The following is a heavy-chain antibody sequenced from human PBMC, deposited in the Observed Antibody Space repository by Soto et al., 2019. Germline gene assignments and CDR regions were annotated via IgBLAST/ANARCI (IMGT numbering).Heavy chain of an antibody. CDR3: TRNVAGQPYYYYMDV. V-gene: IGHV3-73*01. CDR1: GFTFSGSA. Sequence: GGSLRLSCAASGFTFSGSAMHWVRQASGKGLEWVGRIRSKANSYATAYAASVKGRFTISRDDSKNTAYLQMNSLKTEDTAVYYCTRNVAGQPYYYYMDVWGKGTTVTVSS. D-gene: IGHD1-1*01. J-gene: IGHJ6*03. CDR2: IRSKANSYAT.